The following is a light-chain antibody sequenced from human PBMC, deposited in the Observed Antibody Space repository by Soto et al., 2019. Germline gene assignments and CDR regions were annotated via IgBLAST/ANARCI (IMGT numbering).Light chain of an antibody. CDR2: AAS. V-gene: IGKV1-9*01. CDR1: QGISSY. CDR3: QQLNSYPIT. J-gene: IGKJ5*01. Sequence: DIQLTQSPSFLSASVGDRVTITCRASQGISSYLAWYQQKPWKAPKLLIFAASILQIGVTSRFSGSGSGTDFTLTISRLQPEDFATYHCQQLNSYPITFGQGTRLEIK.